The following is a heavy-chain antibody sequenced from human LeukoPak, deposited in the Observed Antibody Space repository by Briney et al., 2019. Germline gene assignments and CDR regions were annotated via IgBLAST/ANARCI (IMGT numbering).Heavy chain of an antibody. J-gene: IGHJ4*02. CDR1: GFTVSSNY. CDR3: ARARYYDSSGYYFDY. D-gene: IGHD3-22*01. Sequence: GGSLRFSCAASGFTVSSNYMSWVRQAPGKGLEWVSVIYSGGSTYYADSVKGRFTISRDNSKNTLYLQMNSLRAEDTAVYYCARARYYDSSGYYFDYWGQGTLVTVSS. V-gene: IGHV3-53*01. CDR2: IYSGGST.